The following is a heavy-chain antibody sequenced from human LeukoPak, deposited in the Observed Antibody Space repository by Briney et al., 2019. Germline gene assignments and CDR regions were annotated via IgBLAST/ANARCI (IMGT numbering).Heavy chain of an antibody. D-gene: IGHD3-10*01. J-gene: IGHJ5*02. CDR2: IYTSGST. V-gene: IGHV4-4*07. CDR3: ARDGGTRTMVRGVIVWFDP. Sequence: SETLSLTCTVSGGSISSYYWSWIRQPPGKGLEWIGRIYTSGSTNYNPSLKSRVTMSVDTSKNQFSLKLSSVTAADTAVYYCARDGGTRTMVRGVIVWFDPWGQGTLVTVSS. CDR1: GGSISSYY.